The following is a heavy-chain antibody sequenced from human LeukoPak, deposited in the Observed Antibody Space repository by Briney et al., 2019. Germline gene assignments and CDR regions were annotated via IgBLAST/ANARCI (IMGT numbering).Heavy chain of an antibody. CDR1: GYTFTSYG. Sequence: ASVKVSCKASGYTFTSYGISWVRQAPGQGLEWMGWISAYNGNTNYAQKLQGRVTMTTDTSTSTAYMELRSLRSDDTAMYYCARANMVRGVGSFFARNWFDPWGQGTLVTVSS. CDR3: ARANMVRGVGSFFARNWFDP. J-gene: IGHJ5*02. CDR2: ISAYNGNT. V-gene: IGHV1-18*01. D-gene: IGHD3-10*01.